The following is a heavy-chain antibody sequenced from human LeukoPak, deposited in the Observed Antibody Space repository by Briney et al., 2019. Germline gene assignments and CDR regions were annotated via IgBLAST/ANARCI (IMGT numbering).Heavy chain of an antibody. Sequence: ASVKVSCKASGYTFTGYHMHWVRQAPGQGLEWLGWINPNSGGTNYAQKFQDRVTMTRDTSISIAYMELSSLTSDDSAVYYCAKNFFGSGSYVLVFDPWGQGTLVTVSS. D-gene: IGHD3-10*01. CDR2: INPNSGGT. CDR3: AKNFFGSGSYVLVFDP. J-gene: IGHJ5*02. CDR1: GYTFTGYH. V-gene: IGHV1-2*02.